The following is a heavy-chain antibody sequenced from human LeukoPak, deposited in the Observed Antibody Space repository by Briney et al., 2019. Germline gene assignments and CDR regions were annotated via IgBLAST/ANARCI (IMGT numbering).Heavy chain of an antibody. D-gene: IGHD1-26*01. CDR3: VREAAATLFDY. Sequence: PGGSLRLSCAASGFTFSSYWMSWVRQAPGKGLEWVANIKQDGSEKYYVDSVKGRFSISRDNTQNSLSLQMSSLKAEDTAVYYCVREAAATLFDYWGQGTLVTVSS. CDR1: GFTFSSYW. J-gene: IGHJ4*02. V-gene: IGHV3-7*01. CDR2: IKQDGSEK.